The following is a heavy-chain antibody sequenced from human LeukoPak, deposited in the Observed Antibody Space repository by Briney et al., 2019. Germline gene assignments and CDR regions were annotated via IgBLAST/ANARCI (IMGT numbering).Heavy chain of an antibody. CDR2: ISSSSSYI. Sequence: PGGSLRLSCAASGFTFSDYYISWIRQAPGKGLEWVSSISSSSSYIYYADSVKGRFTISRDNAKNSLYLQMNSLRAEDTAVYYCARDSLGFVSYDYWGQGTLVTVSS. V-gene: IGHV3-11*06. J-gene: IGHJ4*02. CDR3: ARDSLGFVSYDY. CDR1: GFTFSDYY. D-gene: IGHD5/OR15-5a*01.